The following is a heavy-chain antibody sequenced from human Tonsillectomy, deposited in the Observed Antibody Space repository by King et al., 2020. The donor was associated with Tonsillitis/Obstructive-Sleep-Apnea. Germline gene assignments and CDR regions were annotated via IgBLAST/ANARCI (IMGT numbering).Heavy chain of an antibody. CDR2: IYYSGST. D-gene: IGHD1-26*01. CDR1: GGSISSYY. Sequence: QLQESGPGLVKPSETLSLTCTVSGGSISSYYWSWIRQPPGKGLEWIGYIYYSGSTNYNPSLKSRVTISVDTSKNQFSLKLSSVTAADTAVYYCARFGRIVGVSDAFDIWGQGTMVTVSS. CDR3: ARFGRIVGVSDAFDI. V-gene: IGHV4-59*08. J-gene: IGHJ3*02.